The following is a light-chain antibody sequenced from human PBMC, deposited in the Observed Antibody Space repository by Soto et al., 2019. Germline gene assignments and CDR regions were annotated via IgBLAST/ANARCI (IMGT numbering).Light chain of an antibody. CDR3: QQYGSSPYT. CDR2: GAS. CDR1: RRFGASH. V-gene: IGKV3-20*01. Sequence: EIVLTQSPGTLSLSPGERATLSCGASRRFGASHLAWYQQKPGQAPRLLIFGASSRPTGIPDRFSGSGSGTDFTLTISRLEPEDFAVYYCQQYGSSPYTFGQGTKLEIK. J-gene: IGKJ2*01.